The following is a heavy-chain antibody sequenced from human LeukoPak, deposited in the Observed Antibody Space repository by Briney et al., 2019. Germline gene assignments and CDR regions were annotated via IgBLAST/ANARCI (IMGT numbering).Heavy chain of an antibody. CDR1: GFTFGDYA. J-gene: IGHJ4*02. D-gene: IGHD1-26*01. V-gene: IGHV3-49*03. CDR2: IRSKAYGGTT. Sequence: GGSLRLSCTASGFTFGDYAMSWFRQASGKGLEWVGFIRSKAYGGTTEYAASVKGRFTISRDDSKSIAYLQMNSLKTEDTAVYYCTRAGVGATDYWGQGTLVTVSS. CDR3: TRAGVGATDY.